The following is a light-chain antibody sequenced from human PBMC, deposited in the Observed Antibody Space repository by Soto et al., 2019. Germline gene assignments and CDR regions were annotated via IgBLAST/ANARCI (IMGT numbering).Light chain of an antibody. Sequence: QSVLTQSPSASASLGASVKLTCTLNSGHSSYAIAWHQQQPEKGPRYLMKLNSDGSHSKADGIPDRFSGSSSGAERYLTISSLQSEDEADYYCQTWGAGIQVFGGGTKLTVL. CDR3: QTWGAGIQV. V-gene: IGLV4-69*01. CDR2: LNSDGSH. CDR1: SGHSSYA. J-gene: IGLJ3*02.